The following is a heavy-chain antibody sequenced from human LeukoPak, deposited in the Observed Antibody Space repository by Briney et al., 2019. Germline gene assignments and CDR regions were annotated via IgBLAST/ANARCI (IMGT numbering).Heavy chain of an antibody. Sequence: QPGGSLRLSCAASGFTFSSYAMSWVRQAPGKGLEWVSAISGSGGSTYYADSVKGLFTISRDNSKNTLYPQMNSLRAEDTAVYYCAKVGSYFNWFGPWGQGTLVTVSS. D-gene: IGHD1-26*01. V-gene: IGHV3-23*01. J-gene: IGHJ5*02. CDR1: GFTFSSYA. CDR3: AKVGSYFNWFGP. CDR2: ISGSGGST.